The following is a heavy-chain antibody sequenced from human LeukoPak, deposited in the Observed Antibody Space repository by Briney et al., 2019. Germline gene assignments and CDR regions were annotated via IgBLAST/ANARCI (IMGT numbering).Heavy chain of an antibody. D-gene: IGHD4-23*01. V-gene: IGHV3-21*01. CDR2: ISSSSSYI. J-gene: IGHJ4*02. Sequence: PGGSLRLSCAASGFTFSSYSMNWVRQAPGKGLEWVSSISSSSSYIYYADSVKGRFTISRDNAKNSLYLQMNSLRAEDTAVYYCTRGLRVTTVVSPGYWGQGTLVTVSS. CDR1: GFTFSSYS. CDR3: TRGLRVTTVVSPGY.